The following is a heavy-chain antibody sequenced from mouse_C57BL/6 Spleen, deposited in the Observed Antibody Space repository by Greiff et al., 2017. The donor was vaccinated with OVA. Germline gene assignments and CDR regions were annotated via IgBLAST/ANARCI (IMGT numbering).Heavy chain of an antibody. J-gene: IGHJ1*03. CDR1: GYTFTSYW. D-gene: IGHD2-1*01. CDR2: IDPSDSYT. CDR3: ARRGIYYGNYGGWYFDV. Sequence: QVQLKQPGAELVMPGASVKLSCKASGYTFTSYWMHWVKQRPGQGLEWIGEIDPSDSYTNYNQKFKGKSTLTVDKSSSTAYMQLSSLTSEDSAVYYCARRGIYYGNYGGWYFDVWGTGTTVTVSS. V-gene: IGHV1-69*01.